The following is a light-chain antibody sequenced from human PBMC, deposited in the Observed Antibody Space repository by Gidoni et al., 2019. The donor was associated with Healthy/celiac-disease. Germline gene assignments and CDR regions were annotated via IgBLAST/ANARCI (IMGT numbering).Light chain of an antibody. V-gene: IGKV1-5*01. CDR3: QQYNSYPWT. CDR2: DAS. CDR1: QSISSW. J-gene: IGKJ1*01. Sequence: DIQMTQPPSTLSASVGDRVTITCRASQSISSWLAWYPQKPGKAPKLLIYDASSLESGVPSRFSGSGSGTEFTLTISSLQPDDFATYYCQQYNSYPWTFGRGTKVEIK.